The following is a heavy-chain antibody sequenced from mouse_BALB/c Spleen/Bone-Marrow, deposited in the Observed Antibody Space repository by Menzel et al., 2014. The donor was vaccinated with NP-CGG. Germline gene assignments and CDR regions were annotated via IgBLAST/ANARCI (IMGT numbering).Heavy chain of an antibody. Sequence: VQLQQSGAELVKPGFSVKLSCKASGYTFTNYYMYWVKQRPGQDLEWIGEINPSNGGTNFNEKFKSKATLTVDKSSSTAYMQLSSLTSEDSAVYYCTTLGRFAYWGQGTLVTVSA. V-gene: IGHV1S81*02. CDR1: GYTFTNYY. D-gene: IGHD4-1*01. CDR3: TTLGRFAY. J-gene: IGHJ3*01. CDR2: INPSNGGT.